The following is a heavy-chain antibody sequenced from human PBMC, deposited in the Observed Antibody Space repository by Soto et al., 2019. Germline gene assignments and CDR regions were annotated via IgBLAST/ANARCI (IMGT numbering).Heavy chain of an antibody. CDR2: ISYDGTEE. CDR3: AKGRFDVVTISPFDH. Sequence: GGSLRLSCAASGFTFSSFGMHWVRQAPGKGLEWVAVISYDGTEEKYVDSVKGRATVSRDNSKNTVYLQMNRLRGDDSAIYYCAKGRFDVVTISPFDHWGKGTLVTVSS. V-gene: IGHV3-30*18. D-gene: IGHD3-3*02. CDR1: GFTFSSFG. J-gene: IGHJ4*01.